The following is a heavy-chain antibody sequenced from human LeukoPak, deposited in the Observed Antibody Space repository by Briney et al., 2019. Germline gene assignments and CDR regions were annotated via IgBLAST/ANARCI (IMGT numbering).Heavy chain of an antibody. J-gene: IGHJ4*02. CDR1: GGSFSGYY. V-gene: IGHV4-34*01. Sequence: SETLFLTCAVYGGSFSGYYWSWIRQPPGKGLEWIGEINHSGSTNYNPSLKSRVTISVDTSKNQFSLKLSSVTAADTAVYYCARHSEPGIAVAGFDYWGQGTLVTVSS. CDR3: ARHSEPGIAVAGFDY. D-gene: IGHD6-19*01. CDR2: INHSGST.